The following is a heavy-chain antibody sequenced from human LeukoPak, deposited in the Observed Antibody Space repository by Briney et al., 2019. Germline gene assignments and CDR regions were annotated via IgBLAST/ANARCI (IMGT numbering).Heavy chain of an antibody. Sequence: GGSLRLSCAASGFIFSGYAMSWVRQAPGKGLEWVSSISDGGGSTYYVDSVKGRFTISRDNSKNTLYLQMNSLRAEDTAVYYCAKDGFWSGYSDYYYMDVWGKGTTVTVSS. J-gene: IGHJ6*03. CDR3: AKDGFWSGYSDYYYMDV. CDR1: GFIFSGYA. CDR2: ISDGGGST. V-gene: IGHV3-23*01. D-gene: IGHD3-3*01.